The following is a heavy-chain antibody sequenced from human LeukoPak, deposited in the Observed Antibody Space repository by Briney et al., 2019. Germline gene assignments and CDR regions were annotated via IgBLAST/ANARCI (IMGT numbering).Heavy chain of an antibody. Sequence: GRSLRLSCAASGFTFSSYWMHWVRQAPGKGLVWVSRINSDGRSITYADSVKGRFTISRDNAENTLYLQMNSLRAEDAAVYYCANYLGGNAATRYWGQGTLVTVSS. D-gene: IGHD4-23*01. V-gene: IGHV3-74*03. J-gene: IGHJ4*02. CDR2: INSDGRSI. CDR1: GFTFSSYW. CDR3: ANYLGGNAATRY.